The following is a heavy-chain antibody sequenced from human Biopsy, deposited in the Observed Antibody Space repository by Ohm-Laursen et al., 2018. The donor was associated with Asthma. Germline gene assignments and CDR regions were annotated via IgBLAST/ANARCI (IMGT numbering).Heavy chain of an antibody. J-gene: IGHJ4*02. Sequence: SVKVSCKASGGTFSSNSINWVRQAPGQGLEWMGRIIPIFGPTNYAQRFQGRVTISADDSTSTAYMELSSLSSEDTALYYCARGPEYVRSSGALDYWGQGTLVTASS. CDR2: IIPIFGPT. D-gene: IGHD2-2*01. V-gene: IGHV1-69*13. CDR1: GGTFSSNS. CDR3: ARGPEYVRSSGALDY.